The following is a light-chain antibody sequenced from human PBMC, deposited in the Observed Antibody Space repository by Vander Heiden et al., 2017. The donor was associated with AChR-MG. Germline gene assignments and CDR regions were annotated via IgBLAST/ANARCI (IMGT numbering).Light chain of an antibody. CDR2: GAS. V-gene: IGKV3-20*01. CDR3: QQDGSSPET. J-gene: IGKJ1*01. CDR1: QSVRSSY. Sequence: ELVLTQSPGTLSLSPGERATLSCRASQSVRSSYLAWYQQKPGQAPRLLIYGASSRATGIPDRFSGSGSGTDFTLTISRLEPEDFAVYYCQQDGSSPETFGQGTKVEIK.